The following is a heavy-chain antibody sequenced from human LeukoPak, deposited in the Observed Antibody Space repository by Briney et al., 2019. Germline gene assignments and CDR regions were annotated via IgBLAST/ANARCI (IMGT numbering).Heavy chain of an antibody. CDR1: GASISSGSYY. CDR2: IYTSGST. J-gene: IGHJ3*02. CDR3: ARGSETPITMIVDEGFFDI. Sequence: KPSQTLSLTCTVSGASISSGSYYWSWIRQPAGKGLEWIVRIYTSGSTNYNPSLKSRVTISVDTSKNQFSLKLSSVTAADTAVYYCARGSETPITMIVDEGFFDIWGQGTMVTVSS. V-gene: IGHV4-61*02. D-gene: IGHD3-22*01.